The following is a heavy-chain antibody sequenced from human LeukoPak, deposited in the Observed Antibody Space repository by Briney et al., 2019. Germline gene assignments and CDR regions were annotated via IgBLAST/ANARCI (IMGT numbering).Heavy chain of an antibody. CDR2: INPNSGDT. CDR3: ARDLYSSGWTDAFDI. CDR1: GYTFTGYY. V-gene: IGHV1-2*02. Sequence: GESLKISCKASGYTFTGYYMHRVRQAPGQGLEWMGWINPNSGDTNYSQKFQGRVSMTRDTSINTAYMELSRLTSDDTAVYYCARDLYSSGWTDAFDIWGQGTMVTVSS. D-gene: IGHD6-19*01. J-gene: IGHJ3*02.